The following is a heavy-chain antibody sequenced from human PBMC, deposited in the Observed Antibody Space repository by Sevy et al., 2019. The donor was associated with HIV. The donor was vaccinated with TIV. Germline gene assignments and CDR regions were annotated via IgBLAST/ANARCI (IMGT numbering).Heavy chain of an antibody. J-gene: IGHJ4*02. CDR2: INSDGRTT. D-gene: IGHD1-1*01. Sequence: GGSLRLSCVASGFTFSNYWMHWVRQVPGKGLVWVSRINSDGRTTNYADSVRGRFTISRDNAKNTLSLQMNTLRAEDTAVYYCATIGHTTAGYWGQGTLVTVSS. CDR3: ATIGHTTAGY. V-gene: IGHV3-74*01. CDR1: GFTFSNYW.